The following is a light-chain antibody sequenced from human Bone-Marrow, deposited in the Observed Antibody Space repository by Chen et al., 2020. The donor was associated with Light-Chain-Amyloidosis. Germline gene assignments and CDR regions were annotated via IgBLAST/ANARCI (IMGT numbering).Light chain of an antibody. V-gene: IGKV3-20*01. CDR2: GSS. CDR1: QTISSNY. J-gene: IGKJ4*01. CDR3: QQYGTSALT. Sequence: EIVLTQSPGTLSLSPGEGANLSCRASQTISSNYLTWYQQKLGQAPRLLMYGSSSRATGIPDRFTGSGSGTDFTLTSNRLEPEDFAMYYCQQYGTSALTFGGGTKVEIK.